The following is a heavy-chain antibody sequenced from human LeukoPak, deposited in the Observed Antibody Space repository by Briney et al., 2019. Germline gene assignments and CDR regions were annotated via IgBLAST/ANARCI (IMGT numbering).Heavy chain of an antibody. CDR1: GGSISSYY. V-gene: IGHV4-59*01. CDR2: IYYSGST. D-gene: IGHD3-10*01. CDR3: ARAGGRFGELLAWFDP. J-gene: IGHJ5*02. Sequence: PSETLSLTCTVSGGSISSYYWSWIRQPPGKGLEWIGYIYYSGSTNYNPSLKSRVTISVDTSKNQFSLKLSSVTAADTAVYYCARAGGRFGELLAWFDPWGQGTLVTVSS.